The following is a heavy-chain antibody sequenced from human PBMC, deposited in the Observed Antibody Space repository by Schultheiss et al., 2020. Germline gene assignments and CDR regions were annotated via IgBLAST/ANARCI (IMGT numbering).Heavy chain of an antibody. D-gene: IGHD2-21*02. V-gene: IGHV3-33*01. J-gene: IGHJ4*02. CDR2: IWYDGSNK. Sequence: GESLKISCAASGFTFSSYGMHWVRQAPGKGLEWVAVIWYDGSNKYYADSVKGRFTISRDNSKNTLYLQMNSLRAEDTAVYYCARDGSGVNCGGDCYPSFDYWGQGTLVTVSS. CDR1: GFTFSSYG. CDR3: ARDGSGVNCGGDCYPSFDY.